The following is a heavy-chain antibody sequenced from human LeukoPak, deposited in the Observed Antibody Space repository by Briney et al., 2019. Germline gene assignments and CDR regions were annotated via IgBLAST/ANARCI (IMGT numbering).Heavy chain of an antibody. Sequence: PGGSLRLSCAASGFTFSSYAMSWVRQAPGKGLEWVSGISGSGGSTYYADSLKGRFTISRDNSKNTLYLQMNSLRAEDTAVYYCAKVSDYDYVWGSHRSYYFHYWGQGPLVTVSP. CDR2: ISGSGGST. V-gene: IGHV3-23*01. CDR3: AKVSDYDYVWGSHRSYYFHY. D-gene: IGHD3-16*02. CDR1: GFTFSSYA. J-gene: IGHJ4*02.